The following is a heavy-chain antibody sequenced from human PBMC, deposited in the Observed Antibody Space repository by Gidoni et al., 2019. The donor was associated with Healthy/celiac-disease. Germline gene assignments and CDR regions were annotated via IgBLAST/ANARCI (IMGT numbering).Heavy chain of an antibody. D-gene: IGHD3-10*01. CDR1: GGSISSGSYY. CDR2: IYTSGNT. CDR3: ARGKMVRGVEDY. J-gene: IGHJ4*02. Sequence: QVQLQESGPGLVKPSQTLSLTCTVSGGSISSGSYYWSWIRQPAGKGLEWIGRIYTSGNTNYNPSLKSRVTISVDTSKNQFSLKLSSVTAADMAVYYCARGKMVRGVEDYWGQGTLVTVSS. V-gene: IGHV4-61*02.